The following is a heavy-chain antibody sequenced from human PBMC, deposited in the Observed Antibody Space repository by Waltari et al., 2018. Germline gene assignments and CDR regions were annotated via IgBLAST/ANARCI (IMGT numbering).Heavy chain of an antibody. V-gene: IGHV1-46*01. D-gene: IGHD4-17*01. CDR2: INPSGGST. CDR1: GGTFSSYA. CDR3: ARGRTTVKVEAGY. J-gene: IGHJ4*02. Sequence: QVQLVQSGAEVKKPGSSVKVSCKASGGTFSSYAISWVRQAPGQGLEWMGIINPSGGSTSYAQKFQGRVTMTRDTSTSTVYMELSSLRSEDTAVYYCARGRTTVKVEAGYWGQGTLVTVSS.